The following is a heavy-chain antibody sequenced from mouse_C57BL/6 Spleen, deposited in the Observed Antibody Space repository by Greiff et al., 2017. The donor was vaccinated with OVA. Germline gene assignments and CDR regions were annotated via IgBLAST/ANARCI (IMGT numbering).Heavy chain of an antibody. CDR2: IDPEDGET. CDR3: AIIYYGNYVYAMDY. D-gene: IGHD2-1*01. J-gene: IGHJ4*01. CDR1: GFNIKDYY. V-gene: IGHV14-2*01. Sequence: EVKLQESGAELVKPGASVKLSCTASGFNIKDYYMHWVKQRTEQGLEWIGRIDPEDGETKYAPKFQGKATITADPSSNTAYLQLSSLTSEDTAVYYCAIIYYGNYVYAMDYWGQGTSVTVSS.